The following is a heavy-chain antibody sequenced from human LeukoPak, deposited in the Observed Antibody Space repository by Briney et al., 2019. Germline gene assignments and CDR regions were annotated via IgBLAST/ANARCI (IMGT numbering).Heavy chain of an antibody. CDR2: IYSGGST. D-gene: IGHD6-13*01. CDR1: GFTVSSNY. CDR3: ARDLAAAGHFDY. Sequence: PGGSLRLSCAASGFTVSSNYMSWVRQAPGKGLEWVSVIYSGGSTYYADSVKGRFTISRDNSKNTLYLQMNSLRAGDTAVYYCARDLAAAGHFDYWGQGTLVTVSS. V-gene: IGHV3-53*01. J-gene: IGHJ4*02.